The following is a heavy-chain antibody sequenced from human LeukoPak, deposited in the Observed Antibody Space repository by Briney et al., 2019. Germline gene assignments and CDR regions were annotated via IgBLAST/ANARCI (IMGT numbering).Heavy chain of an antibody. CDR1: GGSISSSSYY. CDR2: MYYSGST. D-gene: IGHD6-19*01. CDR3: ARGGRRSSGWYGSFYGMDV. J-gene: IGHJ6*02. V-gene: IGHV4-39*01. Sequence: SETLSLTCTVSGGSISSSSYYWGWIRQPPGKGLEWIGSMYYSGSTYYNPSLKSRVTISVDTSKNQFSLKLSSVTAADTAVYYCARGGRRSSGWYGSFYGMDVWGQGTTVTVSS.